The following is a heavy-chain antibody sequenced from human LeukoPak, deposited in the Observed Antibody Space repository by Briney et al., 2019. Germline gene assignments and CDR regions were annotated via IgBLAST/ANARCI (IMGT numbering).Heavy chain of an antibody. J-gene: IGHJ6*02. V-gene: IGHV1-69*04. D-gene: IGHD4-17*01. Sequence: ASVKVSCKASGGTFSSYAISWVRQAPGQGLEWMGRIILILGIANYAQKFQGRVTITADKSTSTAYMELSSLRSEDTAVYYCARGTLVTVRHYGMDVWGQGTTVTVSS. CDR1: GGTFSSYA. CDR2: IILILGIA. CDR3: ARGTLVTVRHYGMDV.